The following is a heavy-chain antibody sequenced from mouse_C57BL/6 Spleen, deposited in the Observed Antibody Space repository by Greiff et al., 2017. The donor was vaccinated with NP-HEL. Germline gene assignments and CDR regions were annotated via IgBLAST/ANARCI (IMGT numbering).Heavy chain of an antibody. D-gene: IGHD1-1*01. CDR2: IDPSDSYT. Sequence: VHLVESGAELVKPGASVKLSCKASGYTFTSYWMQWVKQRPGQGLEWIGEIDPSDSYTNYNQKFKGKATLTVDTSSSTAYMQLSSLTSEDSAVYYCARRITTVDYWGQGTTLTVSS. V-gene: IGHV1-50*01. CDR3: ARRITTVDY. J-gene: IGHJ2*01. CDR1: GYTFTSYW.